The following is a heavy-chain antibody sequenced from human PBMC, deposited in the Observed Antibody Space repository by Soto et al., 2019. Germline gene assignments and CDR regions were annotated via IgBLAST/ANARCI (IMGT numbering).Heavy chain of an antibody. J-gene: IGHJ3*02. CDR1: GDSVSSNSAA. CDR3: ARSLSIAVAGTFAFDI. Sequence: SQTLSLPCAISGDSVSSNSAAWNWIRQSPSRGLEWLGRTYYRSKWYNDYAVSVKSRITINPDTSKNQFSLQLNSVTPEDTAVYYCARSLSIAVAGTFAFDIWGQGTMVTVSS. V-gene: IGHV6-1*01. D-gene: IGHD6-19*01. CDR2: TYYRSKWYN.